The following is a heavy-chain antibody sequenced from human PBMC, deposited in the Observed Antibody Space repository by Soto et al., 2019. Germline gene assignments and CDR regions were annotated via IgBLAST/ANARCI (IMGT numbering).Heavy chain of an antibody. Sequence: KAXGTLELTCSVSRGSVSDKTVYWSCIRQPPGKRLEWIGYVYYSGTTNYNPSLKSRVTISVDLSKNRFSLRLSSVTTADTALYYCARTTAATNNLRSRYFFDYWGQGTLVTVSS. J-gene: IGHJ4*02. V-gene: IGHV4-61*01. CDR2: VYYSGTT. D-gene: IGHD4-17*01. CDR3: ARTTAATNNLRSRYFFDY. CDR1: RGSVSDKTVY.